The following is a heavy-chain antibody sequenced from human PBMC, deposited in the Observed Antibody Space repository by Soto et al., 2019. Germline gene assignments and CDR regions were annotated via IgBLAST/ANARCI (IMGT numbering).Heavy chain of an antibody. CDR1: GFTFSSYG. J-gene: IGHJ4*02. CDR2: IWYDGSNK. V-gene: IGHV3-33*01. CDR3: ARDFPGYQLLWGFDY. Sequence: QVQLVESGGGVVQPGRSLRLSCAASGFTFSSYGMHWVRQAPGKGLEWVAVIWYDGSNKYYADSVKGRFTISRDNSKNTLYLKMNSLRAEDTAVYYCARDFPGYQLLWGFDYWGQGTLVTVSS. D-gene: IGHD2-2*01.